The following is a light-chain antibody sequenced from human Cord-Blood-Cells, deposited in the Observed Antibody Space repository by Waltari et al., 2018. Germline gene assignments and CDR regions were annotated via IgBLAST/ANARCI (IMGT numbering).Light chain of an antibody. CDR1: QSVRSSY. Sequence: EIVLTQSPGTLSLSPGERATLSCRASQSVRSSYLAWYQQKPGQAPRLLIYGASSRATGIPDRFSGSGSGTDFTLTISRLEPEDFAVYYCQQYGSSQVTFGGGTKVEIK. CDR2: GAS. CDR3: QQYGSSQVT. J-gene: IGKJ4*01. V-gene: IGKV3-20*01.